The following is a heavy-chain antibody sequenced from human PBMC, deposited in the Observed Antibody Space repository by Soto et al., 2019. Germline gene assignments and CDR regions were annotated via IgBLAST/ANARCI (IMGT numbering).Heavy chain of an antibody. V-gene: IGHV1-69*13. CDR1: GGTFSSYA. Sequence: ASVKVSCKASGGTFSSYAISWVLQAPGQGLEWMGGIIPIFGTANYAEKFRGRVSITADESTSTAYVELSSLRSEDTAVYYCARGCIAAAVCPGRDFDYWGQGTLVTVSS. CDR2: IIPIFGTA. D-gene: IGHD6-13*01. J-gene: IGHJ4*02. CDR3: ARGCIAAAVCPGRDFDY.